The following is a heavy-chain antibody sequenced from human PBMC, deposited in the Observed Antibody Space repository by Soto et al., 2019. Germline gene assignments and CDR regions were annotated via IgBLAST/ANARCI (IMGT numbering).Heavy chain of an antibody. V-gene: IGHV3-30*18. J-gene: IGHJ4*02. CDR1: GFTFSAYG. CDR3: AKVNERWSHLTRPFDY. D-gene: IGHD5-18*01. Sequence: PGGSLRLSCAASGFTFSAYGMHWVRQAPGKGLEWVADVSYDGSNKNYADSVKGRLTISRDNSKNTLYLQMNSLRAEDTAVYYCAKVNERWSHLTRPFDYWGQGTLVTVSS. CDR2: VSYDGSNK.